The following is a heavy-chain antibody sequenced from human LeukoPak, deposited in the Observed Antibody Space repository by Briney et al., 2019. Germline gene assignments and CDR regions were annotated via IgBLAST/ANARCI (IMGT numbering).Heavy chain of an antibody. Sequence: GGSLRLSCAASGFTFSSYGMHWVRQAPGKGLEWVAVISYDGSNKYYADSVKGRFTISRDNSKNTLYLQMNSLRAEDTAVYYCARTPIWFGACFDYWGQGTLVTVSS. D-gene: IGHD3-10*01. J-gene: IGHJ4*02. CDR3: ARTPIWFGACFDY. CDR1: GFTFSSYG. CDR2: ISYDGSNK. V-gene: IGHV3-30*03.